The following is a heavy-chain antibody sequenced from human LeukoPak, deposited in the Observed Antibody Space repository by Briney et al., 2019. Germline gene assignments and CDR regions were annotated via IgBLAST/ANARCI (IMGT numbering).Heavy chain of an antibody. CDR2: INSDGSST. J-gene: IGHJ3*02. D-gene: IGHD3-9*01. V-gene: IGHV3-74*03. CDR1: GFTFSSYW. CDR3: ARGPYCDILAGSDAFDI. Sequence: GGSLRLSCAASGFTFSSYWMHWVCQAPGKGLVWVSRINSDGSSTTYADSVKGRFTISRDNAKNTLYLQMNSLRAEGTAVYYCARGPYCDILAGSDAFDIWGQGTMVTVSS.